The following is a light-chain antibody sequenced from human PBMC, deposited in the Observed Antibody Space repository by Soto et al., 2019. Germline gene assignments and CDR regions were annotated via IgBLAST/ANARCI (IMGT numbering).Light chain of an antibody. CDR1: QSVSSN. J-gene: IGKJ1*01. CDR3: QQYNNWWT. V-gene: IGKV3-15*01. Sequence: EIVMTQSPATLSVSPGERATLSCRASQSVSSNLAWYQQKPGRAPRLLIYGASTRATGMPARFTGSGSGTEFTLTISSLQFDDSAVYYCQQYNNWWTFGQGTKVDIK. CDR2: GAS.